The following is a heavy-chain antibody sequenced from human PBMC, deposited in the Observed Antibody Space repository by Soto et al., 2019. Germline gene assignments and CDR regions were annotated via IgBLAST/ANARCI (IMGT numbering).Heavy chain of an antibody. D-gene: IGHD1-26*01. CDR2: IRYDGRNI. Sequence: QVQLVESGGGVVQPGRSLRLSCAASGIIFNGFGMHWVRQAPGKGLEWVAVIRYDGRNIYYADSVKGRFTISRDNSKNALYLQMDSLRAEDTAVYYCASDGVGATVYFGYLDYWGQGALVTVSS. CDR3: ASDGVGATVYFGYLDY. V-gene: IGHV3-33*01. CDR1: GIIFNGFG. J-gene: IGHJ4*02.